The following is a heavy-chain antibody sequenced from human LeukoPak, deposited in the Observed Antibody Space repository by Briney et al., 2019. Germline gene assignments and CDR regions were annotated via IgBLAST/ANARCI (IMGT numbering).Heavy chain of an antibody. Sequence: PSETLSLTCAVYGGSFSGYYWSWIRQPPGKGLEWIGEINHSGSTNYNPSLKSRVTISVDTSKNQFSLKLSSVTAADTAVYYCASYYYDSSGYPGSDNYFDYWGQETLVTVSS. V-gene: IGHV4-34*01. CDR3: ASYYYDSSGYPGSDNYFDY. CDR1: GGSFSGYY. J-gene: IGHJ4*02. CDR2: INHSGST. D-gene: IGHD3-22*01.